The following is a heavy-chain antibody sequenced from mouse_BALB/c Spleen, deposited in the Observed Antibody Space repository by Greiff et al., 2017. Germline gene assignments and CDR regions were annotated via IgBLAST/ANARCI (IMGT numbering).Heavy chain of an antibody. V-gene: IGHV3-8*02. J-gene: IGHJ3*01. Sequence: EVMLVESGPSLVKPSQTLSLTCSVTGDSITSGYWNWIRKFPGNKLEYMGYISYGGSTYYNPSLKSRISITRDTSKNQYDLQLNSVTTEDTATYYCARLDSSGYAAYWGQGTLVTVSA. CDR1: GDSITSGY. D-gene: IGHD3-2*01. CDR3: ARLDSSGYAAY. CDR2: ISYGGST.